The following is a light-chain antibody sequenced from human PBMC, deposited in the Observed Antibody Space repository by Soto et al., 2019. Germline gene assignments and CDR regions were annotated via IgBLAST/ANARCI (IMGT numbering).Light chain of an antibody. J-gene: IGKJ1*01. Sequence: DIQMTQSPSSLSASVGDRVTITCRASQSISSYLNWYQQKPGKAPKLLMYSVSSLQSGVPPRFGGSGSGTGFTLTISSLQPEDCATYFCQQTYTTPWTFGQGTKVESK. CDR2: SVS. V-gene: IGKV1-39*01. CDR3: QQTYTTPWT. CDR1: QSISSY.